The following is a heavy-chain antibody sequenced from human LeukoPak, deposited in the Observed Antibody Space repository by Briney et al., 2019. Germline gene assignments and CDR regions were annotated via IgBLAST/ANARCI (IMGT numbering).Heavy chain of an antibody. D-gene: IGHD2-8*01. CDR2: IYTSSGS. CDR1: GDSISSYY. CDR3: AKRSPSSYAIDY. V-gene: IGHV4-4*09. J-gene: IGHJ4*02. Sequence: SETLSLTCTVSGDSISSYYLSWLGQPPRKGLDFIGYIYTSSGSNYNPSLNSRATISIDTSKNQFSLNLSSITAADTAVYYCAKRSPSSYAIDYWGQGTLVTVSS.